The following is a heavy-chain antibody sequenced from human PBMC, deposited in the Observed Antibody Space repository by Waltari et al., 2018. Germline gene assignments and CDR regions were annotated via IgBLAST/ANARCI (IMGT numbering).Heavy chain of an antibody. CDR1: GYSFGGYY. V-gene: IGHV1-2*02. CDR3: ARGLGGSSPFDY. Sequence: QVHLVQSGAEVKKSGASVKVSCKASGYSFGGYYLYWVRQAPGQGLEWMGWINPTKCVTNDAQKFQGRVTMTRDTSINSVYMDLSRLRSDDTAVYFCARGLGGSSPFDYWGRGTLVTVSS. CDR2: INPTKCVT. J-gene: IGHJ4*02. D-gene: IGHD3-16*01.